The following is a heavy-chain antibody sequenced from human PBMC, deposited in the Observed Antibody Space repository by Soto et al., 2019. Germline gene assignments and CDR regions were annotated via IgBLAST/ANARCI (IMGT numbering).Heavy chain of an antibody. Sequence: LSLTCAVSGGSISSSNWWSWVRQPPGKGLEWIGEIYHSGSTNYNPSLKSRVTISVDKSKNQFSLKLSSVTAADTAVYYCASSTSSFRWFDPWGQGTLVTVSS. CDR3: ASSTSSFRWFDP. J-gene: IGHJ5*02. V-gene: IGHV4-4*02. D-gene: IGHD2-2*01. CDR1: GGSISSSNW. CDR2: IYHSGST.